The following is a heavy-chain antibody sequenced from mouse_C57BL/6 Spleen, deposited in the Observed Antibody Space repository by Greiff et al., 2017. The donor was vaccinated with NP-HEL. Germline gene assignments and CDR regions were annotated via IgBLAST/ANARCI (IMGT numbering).Heavy chain of an antibody. Sequence: EVQGVESGGGLVKPGGSLKLSCAASGFTFSSYAMSWVRQTPEKRLAWVATISDGGSYTYYPDNVKGRFTISRDNAKNNLYLQMSHLKSEDTAMYYCARDEGYGNYYAMDYWGQGTSVTVSS. CDR3: ARDEGYGNYYAMDY. V-gene: IGHV5-4*01. J-gene: IGHJ4*01. D-gene: IGHD2-1*01. CDR2: ISDGGSYT. CDR1: GFTFSSYA.